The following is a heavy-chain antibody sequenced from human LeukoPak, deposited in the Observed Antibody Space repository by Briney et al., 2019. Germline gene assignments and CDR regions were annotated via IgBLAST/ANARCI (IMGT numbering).Heavy chain of an antibody. J-gene: IGHJ6*02. D-gene: IGHD6-19*01. Sequence: GGSLRLSCLTSGFTLSTNAMSWVRQAPGKGLEWISGISGSGASTYYADSVKGRFTISRDDSRNTLYLQMNSLRGDDTAVYYCARDPEYSSGWYNRNYYYYYGMDVWGQGTTVTVSS. CDR1: GFTLSTNA. V-gene: IGHV3-23*01. CDR2: ISGSGAST. CDR3: ARDPEYSSGWYNRNYYYYYGMDV.